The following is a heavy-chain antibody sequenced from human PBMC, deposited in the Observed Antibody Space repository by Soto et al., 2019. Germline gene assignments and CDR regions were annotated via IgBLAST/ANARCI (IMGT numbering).Heavy chain of an antibody. CDR3: AREREDIVVVPAAIRGEYYYYYGMDV. CDR2: ISYDGSNK. Sequence: LRLSCAASGFTFSSYAMHWVRQAPGKGLEWVAVISYDGSNKYYADSVKGRFTISRDNSKNTLYLQMNSLRAEDTAVYYCAREREDIVVVPAAIRGEYYYYYGMDVWGQGTTVTVSS. D-gene: IGHD2-2*02. V-gene: IGHV3-30-3*01. J-gene: IGHJ6*02. CDR1: GFTFSSYA.